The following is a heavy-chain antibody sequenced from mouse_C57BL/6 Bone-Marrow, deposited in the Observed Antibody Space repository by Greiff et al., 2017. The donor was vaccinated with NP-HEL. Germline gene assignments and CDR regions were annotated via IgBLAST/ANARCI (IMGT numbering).Heavy chain of an antibody. CDR1: GFSLTSYG. J-gene: IGHJ1*03. CDR2: IWSDGST. V-gene: IGHV2-6-1*01. CDR3: ARHAGSSYVYWYFDV. Sequence: QVQLKESGPGLVAPSQSLSITCTVSGFSLTSYGVHWVRQPPGKGLEWLVVIWSDGSTTYNSALKSRLSISKDNSKSQVFLKMNSLQTDDTAMYYCARHAGSSYVYWYFDVWGTGTTVTVSS. D-gene: IGHD1-1*01.